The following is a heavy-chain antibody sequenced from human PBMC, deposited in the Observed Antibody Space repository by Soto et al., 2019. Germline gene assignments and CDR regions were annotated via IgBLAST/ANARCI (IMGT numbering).Heavy chain of an antibody. J-gene: IGHJ6*02. Sequence: GASVKVSCKASGGTFSSYAISWVRQAPGQGLEWMGGIIPIFGTANYAQKFQGRVTITADKSTSTAYMELSSLRSEDTAVYYCASKTIEGGLRFLEWSPPYYYGMDVWGQGTTVTV. CDR1: GGTFSSYA. CDR3: ASKTIEGGLRFLEWSPPYYYGMDV. D-gene: IGHD3-3*01. CDR2: IIPIFGTA. V-gene: IGHV1-69*06.